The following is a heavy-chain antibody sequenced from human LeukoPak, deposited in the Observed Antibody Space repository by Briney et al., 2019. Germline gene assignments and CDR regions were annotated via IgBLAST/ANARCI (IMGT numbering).Heavy chain of an antibody. CDR3: ARDRGKSYYYDS. Sequence: PGGSLRLSCAASGFTFSSYAMSWVRQAPGKGLEWVSVIYSGGSTYYADSVKGRFTISRDNSKNTLYLQMNSLRAEDTAVYYCARDRGKSYYYDSWGQGTLVTVSS. V-gene: IGHV3-66*01. CDR2: IYSGGST. J-gene: IGHJ4*02. CDR1: GFTFSSYA. D-gene: IGHD3-22*01.